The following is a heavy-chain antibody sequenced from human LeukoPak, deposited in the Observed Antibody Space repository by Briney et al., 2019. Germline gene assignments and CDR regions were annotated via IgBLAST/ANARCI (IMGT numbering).Heavy chain of an antibody. CDR2: ISGSGDNT. CDR1: GFTFSSHG. CDR3: ARESYCSGGSCYSGRAFDI. Sequence: GGSLRLSCAASGFTFSSHGMSWVRQAPGKGLEWVSTISGSGDNTYYADSVKGRFTISRDNAKNTLYLQMNSLRAEDTAVYYCARESYCSGGSCYSGRAFDIWGQGTMVTVSS. D-gene: IGHD2-15*01. J-gene: IGHJ3*02. V-gene: IGHV3-23*01.